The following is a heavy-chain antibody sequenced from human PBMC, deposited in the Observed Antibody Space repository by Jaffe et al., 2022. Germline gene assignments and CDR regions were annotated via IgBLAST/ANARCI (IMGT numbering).Heavy chain of an antibody. CDR3: TTNSSVVDY. Sequence: QVQLVESGGGVVQPGGSLRLSCAASGFTFGIYGMHWVRQAPGKGLEWVAYIGHDGGNEDYADSLKGRFTISRDNSKNTLYLQMNSLRGEDTAVYYCTTNSSVVDYWGQGTLITVSS. J-gene: IGHJ4*02. CDR2: IGHDGGNE. D-gene: IGHD3-10*01. V-gene: IGHV3-30*02. CDR1: GFTFGIYG.